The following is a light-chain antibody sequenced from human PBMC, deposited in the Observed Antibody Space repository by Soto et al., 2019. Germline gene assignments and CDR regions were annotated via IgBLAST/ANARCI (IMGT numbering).Light chain of an antibody. CDR1: SLKTGSNS. J-gene: IGLJ2*01. V-gene: IGLV1-51*01. CDR2: DNN. CDR3: VTWDRALTNVI. Sequence: QSVLTQPPSLSAAPGQKVTISCSGGSLKTGSNSVSWYQHVPGTAPKLLIYDNNVRPSGVPDRFSGSKSGTSATLGITGLQTGDEADYYCVTWDRALTNVIFGGGTK.